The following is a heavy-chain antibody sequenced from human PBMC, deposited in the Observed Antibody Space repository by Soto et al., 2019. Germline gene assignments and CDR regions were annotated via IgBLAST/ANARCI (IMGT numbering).Heavy chain of an antibody. D-gene: IGHD5-18*01. CDR1: GYTFTSYY. CDR3: ARDPGYSYGYN. V-gene: IGHV1-46*01. Sequence: ASVKVSCKASGYTFTSYYMHWVRQAPGQGLEWMGIINPSGGSTSYAQKFQGRVTITRDTSASTAYMELSSPRSEDTAVYYCARDPGYSYGYNWGQGTLVTVSS. J-gene: IGHJ4*02. CDR2: INPSGGST.